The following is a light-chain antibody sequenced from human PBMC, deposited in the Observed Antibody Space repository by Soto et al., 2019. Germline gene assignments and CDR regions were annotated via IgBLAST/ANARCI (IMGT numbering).Light chain of an antibody. V-gene: IGKV3-11*01. CDR3: QQRSNWPFT. CDR1: HSVSSY. CDR2: DAS. Sequence: EIVLPQSPATLSLSPGERATLSCRASHSVSSYFAWYQQKPGQAPRLLIYDASNSATGIPARFSGRGSGTDSTLPNSSLVPEDCADYYCQQRSNWPFTFGPGTKVEIK. J-gene: IGKJ3*01.